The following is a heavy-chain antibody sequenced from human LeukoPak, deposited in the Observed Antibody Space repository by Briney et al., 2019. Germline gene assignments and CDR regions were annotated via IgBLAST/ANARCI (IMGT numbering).Heavy chain of an antibody. J-gene: IGHJ4*02. CDR2: IYHSGST. CDR1: GGSISSSNW. CDR3: ANLYYYDSSGVY. V-gene: IGHV4-4*02. Sequence: SGTLSLTCAVSGGSISSSNWWSWVRQPPGKGLEWIGEIYHSGSTNYNPSLKSRVTISVDKSKNQFSLKLSFVTAADTAVYYCANLYYYDSSGVYWGQGTLVTVSS. D-gene: IGHD3-22*01.